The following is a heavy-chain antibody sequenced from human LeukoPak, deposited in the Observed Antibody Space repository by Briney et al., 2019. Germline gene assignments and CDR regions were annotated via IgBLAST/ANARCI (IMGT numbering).Heavy chain of an antibody. J-gene: IGHJ4*02. D-gene: IGHD1-26*01. V-gene: IGHV3-21*01. CDR1: GFTFSSYS. Sequence: GGALRLSCAASGFTFSSYSMNWVRQAPGKVLEWVSSISSSSSYIYYADSVKGRFTISRDNAKNSLYLQMNSLRAEDTAVYYCARLVGATTLDYWGQGTLVTVSS. CDR3: ARLVGATTLDY. CDR2: ISSSSSYI.